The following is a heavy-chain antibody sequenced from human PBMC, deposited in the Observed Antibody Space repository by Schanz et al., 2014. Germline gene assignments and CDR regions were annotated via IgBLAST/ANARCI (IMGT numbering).Heavy chain of an antibody. CDR1: GFTFSIHY. CDR3: VKEEWWRFDP. Sequence: EVQLVESGGGLVQPGGSLRLTCAASGFTFSIHYMSWVRQAPGKGLEWVAKIKPDGSEKLYVDSVRGRFAVSRDNVKNSLYLEMNSLRAEDTAQYHCVKEEWWRFDPWDQGTLVTVSS. J-gene: IGHJ5*02. D-gene: IGHD2-15*01. V-gene: IGHV3-7*01. CDR2: IKPDGSEK.